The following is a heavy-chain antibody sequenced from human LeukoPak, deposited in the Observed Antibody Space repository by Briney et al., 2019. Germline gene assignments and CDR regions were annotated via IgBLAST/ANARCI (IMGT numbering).Heavy chain of an antibody. CDR3: ANVPRSTVSY. CDR2: LNEDGSVK. D-gene: IGHD2-2*01. V-gene: IGHV3-7*01. CDR1: EFSLSTNW. Sequence: SGGSLRLSCAASEFSLSTNWIHWVRQTPGKGLEWVAELNEDGSVKYYVDSVKGRFTISRDNAKSLLFLQMYNLRTEDTGVYFCANVPRSTVSYWGRGTLVTVSS. J-gene: IGHJ4*02.